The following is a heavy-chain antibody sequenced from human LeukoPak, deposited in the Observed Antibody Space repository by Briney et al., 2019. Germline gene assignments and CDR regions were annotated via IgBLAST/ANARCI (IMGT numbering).Heavy chain of an antibody. CDR2: IYYSGST. CDR3: ARTILRFLEWFRFDP. CDR1: GGSISSYY. V-gene: IGHV4-59*01. J-gene: IGHJ5*02. D-gene: IGHD3-3*01. Sequence: PSETLSLTCTVSGGSISSYYWSWIRQPPGKGLEWIGYIYYSGSTNYNPSLKNRVTISVDTSKNQFSLKLSSVTAADTAVYYCARTILRFLEWFRFDPWGQGTLVTVSS.